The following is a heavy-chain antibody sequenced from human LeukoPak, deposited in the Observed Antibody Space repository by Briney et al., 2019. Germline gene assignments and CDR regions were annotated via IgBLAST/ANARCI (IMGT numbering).Heavy chain of an antibody. V-gene: IGHV1-2*02. J-gene: IGHJ5*02. Sequence: GASVKVSCKASGYTFTSYYMHWVRQAPGQELEWMGWINPNSGGTNYAQKFQGRVTMTRDTSISTAYMELSRLRSDDTAVYYCASWHLKAARPNDPWGQGTLVTVSS. D-gene: IGHD6-6*01. CDR3: ASWHLKAARPNDP. CDR1: GYTFTSYY. CDR2: INPNSGGT.